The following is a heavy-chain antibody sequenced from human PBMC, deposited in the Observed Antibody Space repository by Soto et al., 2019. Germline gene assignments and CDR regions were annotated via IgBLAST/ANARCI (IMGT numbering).Heavy chain of an antibody. CDR2: NNHSGST. D-gene: IGHD6-13*01. V-gene: IGHV4-34*01. Sequence: SETPSPTFAVYGGSFRGYYLGWIRQPPGKGLGWVWGNNHSGSTNYNPSLKSRVTISVDTSKNQFSLKLSSVTAADTAVYYCARGAEVIAAAGTKVSRGPEKIRPGWFDPWGQGTLVTVSS. J-gene: IGHJ5*02. CDR3: ARGAEVIAAAGTKVSRGPEKIRPGWFDP. CDR1: GGSFRGYY.